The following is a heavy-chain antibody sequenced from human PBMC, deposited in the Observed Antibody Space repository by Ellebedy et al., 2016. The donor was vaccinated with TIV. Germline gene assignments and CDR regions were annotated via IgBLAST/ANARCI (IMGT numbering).Heavy chain of an antibody. V-gene: IGHV4-59*12. J-gene: IGHJ4*02. CDR1: GGSISSYY. D-gene: IGHD6-19*01. CDR2: IYYSGST. Sequence: SETLSLXXTVSGGSISSYYWSWIRQPPGKGLEWIGYIYYSGSTNYNPSLKSRVTISVDTSKNQFSLKLSSVTAADTAVYYCARDLKWLVPDYWGQGTLVTVSS. CDR3: ARDLKWLVPDY.